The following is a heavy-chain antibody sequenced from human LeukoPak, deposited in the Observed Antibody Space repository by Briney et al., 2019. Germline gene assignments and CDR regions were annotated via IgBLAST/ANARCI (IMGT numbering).Heavy chain of an antibody. CDR1: GYTFTGYY. D-gene: IGHD4/OR15-4a*01. CDR3: AKLNMVGVPPPQDVFDI. V-gene: IGHV1-2*02. Sequence: ASVKVSCKASGYTFTGYYMHWVRQAPGQGLEWMGWINPNSGGTNYAQKFQGRVTMTRDTSISTAYMELSRLRSDDTAVYYCAKLNMVGVPPPQDVFDIGGKGKRVTVFS. CDR2: INPNSGGT. J-gene: IGHJ3*02.